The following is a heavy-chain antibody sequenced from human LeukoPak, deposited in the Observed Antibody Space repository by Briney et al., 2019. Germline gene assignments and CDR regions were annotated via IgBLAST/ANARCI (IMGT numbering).Heavy chain of an antibody. CDR2: ISYDGSNK. V-gene: IGHV3-30*18. D-gene: IGHD3-22*01. CDR3: AKVGHSSGYYYVGNY. J-gene: IGHJ4*02. CDR1: GFTFSSYG. Sequence: PGGSLRLSCAASGFTFSSYGMHWVRQAPGKGLEWVAVISYDGSNKYYADSVKGRFTISRDNSKNTPYLQMNSLRAEDTAVYYCAKVGHSSGYYYVGNYWGQGTLVTVSS.